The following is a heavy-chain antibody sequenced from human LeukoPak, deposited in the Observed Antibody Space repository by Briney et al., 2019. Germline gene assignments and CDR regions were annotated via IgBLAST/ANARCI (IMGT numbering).Heavy chain of an antibody. J-gene: IGHJ6*02. D-gene: IGHD2-15*01. Sequence: SETLSLTCAVYGGSFSGYYWSWTRQPPGKGLEWIGESNHSVSTNYNPSLKSRVTITVDTSKNQFSLTLSSVTAADTAVYYCASQAYCSGGSCSSDRNHYYYGMDVWGQGTTVTVSS. CDR2: SNHSVST. CDR1: GGSFSGYY. CDR3: ASQAYCSGGSCSSDRNHYYYGMDV. V-gene: IGHV4-34*01.